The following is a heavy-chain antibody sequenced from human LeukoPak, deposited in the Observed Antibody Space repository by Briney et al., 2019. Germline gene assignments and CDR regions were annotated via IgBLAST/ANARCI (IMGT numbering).Heavy chain of an antibody. V-gene: IGHV4-34*01. Sequence: SETLSLTCAVYGGSFSGYYWSWLRQPPGKGLEWIGEINHSGSTNYNPSLKSRATISVDPSKNQFALKLNSVTAADTAVYYCAKSNGYGLVDIWGQGTMVTVSS. CDR1: GGSFSGYY. CDR2: INHSGST. CDR3: AKSNGYGLVDI. J-gene: IGHJ3*02. D-gene: IGHD3-10*01.